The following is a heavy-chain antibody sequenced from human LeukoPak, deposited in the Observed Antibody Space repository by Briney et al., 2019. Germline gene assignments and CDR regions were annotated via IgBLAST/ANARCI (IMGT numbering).Heavy chain of an antibody. D-gene: IGHD5-12*01. CDR3: AKGERYSDYMGEYSYFDL. J-gene: IGHJ2*01. Sequence: GGSLRLSCAASAFTFRSYAMSWVRQAPGQGLEWVSTISGSGVSTHYADSVKGRFTISRDNSKSTLFLQMNSLRAEDTAVYSCAKGERYSDYMGEYSYFDLWGRGTLVTVSS. CDR2: ISGSGVST. CDR1: AFTFRSYA. V-gene: IGHV3-23*01.